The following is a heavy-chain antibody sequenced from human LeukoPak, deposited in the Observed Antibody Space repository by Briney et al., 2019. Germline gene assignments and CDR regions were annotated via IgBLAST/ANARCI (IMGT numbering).Heavy chain of an antibody. D-gene: IGHD2-2*01. CDR2: INKDGSTT. V-gene: IGHV3-74*01. J-gene: IGHJ4*02. CDR3: AKDRYSTSSTFTVNPFDY. Sequence: GGSLRLSCAASGFSFSGDYIHWVRQAPGKGLVWVSRINKDGSTTSYADSVKGRFTISRDNSQNTLDLQMNSLGLEDTAMYYCAKDRYSTSSTFTVNPFDYWGQGILVTVSS. CDR1: GFSFSGDY.